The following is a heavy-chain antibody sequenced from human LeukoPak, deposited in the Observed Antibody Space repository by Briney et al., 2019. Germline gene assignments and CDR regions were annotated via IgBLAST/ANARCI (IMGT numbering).Heavy chain of an antibody. J-gene: IGHJ6*03. CDR3: ARGRRGNYYYYYYMDV. Sequence: SETLSLTCTVSGGSISSHYWSWIRQPPRKGLEWIGEINHSGSTNYNPSLKSRVTISVDTSKNQFSLKLSSVTAADTAVYYCARGRRGNYYYYYYMDVRGKGTTVTVSS. D-gene: IGHD4-23*01. V-gene: IGHV4-34*01. CDR2: INHSGST. CDR1: GGSISSHY.